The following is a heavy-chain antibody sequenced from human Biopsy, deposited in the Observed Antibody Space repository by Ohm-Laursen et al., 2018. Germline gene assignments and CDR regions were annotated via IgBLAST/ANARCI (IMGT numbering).Heavy chain of an antibody. CDR1: GESFNGYY. J-gene: IGHJ6*02. Sequence: TLSLTCAVYGESFNGYYWSWIRRTPGKGLEWIGEINHSGRTNYNPSLKSRVTISVDTSKNQFSLKVRSVTAADTAVYYCVRGVDYYDPYHYYALDVWDQGTTVTVSS. V-gene: IGHV4-34*01. CDR2: INHSGRT. D-gene: IGHD3-22*01. CDR3: VRGVDYYDPYHYYALDV.